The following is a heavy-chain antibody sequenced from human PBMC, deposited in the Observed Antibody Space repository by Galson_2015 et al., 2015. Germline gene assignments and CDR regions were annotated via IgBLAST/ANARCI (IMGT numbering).Heavy chain of an antibody. CDR2: VSGSGDST. CDR3: ATSPYYYDSNGYLTAIDY. CDR1: GFTFYNYA. Sequence: SLRLSCAASGFTFYNYAMTWVRQGPGKGLEWVSVVSGSGDSTFYADSVKGRFTISRDNSRNTLYLQMNSLRAEDTAVYYCATSPYYYDSNGYLTAIDYWGQGTLVAVSS. J-gene: IGHJ4*02. V-gene: IGHV3-23*01. D-gene: IGHD3-22*01.